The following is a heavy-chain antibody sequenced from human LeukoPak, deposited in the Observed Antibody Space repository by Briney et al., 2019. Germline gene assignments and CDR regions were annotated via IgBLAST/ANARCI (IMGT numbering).Heavy chain of an antibody. J-gene: IGHJ4*02. CDR2: INHSGST. V-gene: IGHV4-34*01. Sequence: GSLRLSCAASGFTVSSNYMSWIRQPPGKGLEWIGEINHSGSTNYNPSLKSRVTISVDTSKNQFSLKLSSVTAADTAVYYCARGHFYYDSGWGQGTLVTVSS. D-gene: IGHD3-3*01. CDR1: GFTVSSNY. CDR3: ARGHFYYDSG.